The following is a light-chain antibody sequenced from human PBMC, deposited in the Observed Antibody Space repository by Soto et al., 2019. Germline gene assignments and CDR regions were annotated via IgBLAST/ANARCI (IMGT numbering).Light chain of an antibody. J-gene: IGKJ1*01. V-gene: IGKV3-20*01. CDR3: QQYHSSPPPWT. Sequence: ETVLTQSPGTLSLSPGERATLSCRASQSVSSSSLAWYQQKPGQAPRLLIYGASSRATGIPDRFSGSGSGTHITLTISRLEPEDFAVYYCQQYHSSPPPWTFGQGTNVEIK. CDR2: GAS. CDR1: QSVSSSS.